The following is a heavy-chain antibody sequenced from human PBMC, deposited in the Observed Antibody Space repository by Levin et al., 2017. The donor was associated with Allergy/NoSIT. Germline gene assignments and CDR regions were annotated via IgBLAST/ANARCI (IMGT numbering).Heavy chain of an antibody. Sequence: ASVKVSCKASSYTFTNYGISWVRQAPGQGLEWMGWISTYNGNTNYAQILQGRVTMTTDTSTRTAYMELRSLTSDDAAVYYCARGPNYYDTSGYPSHYFDCWGQGTLVTVSS. J-gene: IGHJ4*02. CDR1: SYTFTNYG. V-gene: IGHV1-18*01. CDR3: ARGPNYYDTSGYPSHYFDC. D-gene: IGHD3-22*01. CDR2: ISTYNGNT.